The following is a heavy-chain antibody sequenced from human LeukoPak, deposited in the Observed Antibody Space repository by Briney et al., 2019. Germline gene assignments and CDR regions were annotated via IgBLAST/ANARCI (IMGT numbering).Heavy chain of an antibody. CDR1: GFTFSSYW. D-gene: IGHD1-26*01. Sequence: PGGSLRLSCAASGFTFSSYWMSWVRQAPGKGLEWVAFISYDGTVKYYADSVKGRFSISRDNSKNTVSLQMNSLRAEDTAVYYCARGLGGLLGSPRGGSYYGYWGQGTLVTVSS. CDR2: ISYDGTVK. J-gene: IGHJ4*02. V-gene: IGHV3-30-3*01. CDR3: ARGLGGLLGSPRGGSYYGY.